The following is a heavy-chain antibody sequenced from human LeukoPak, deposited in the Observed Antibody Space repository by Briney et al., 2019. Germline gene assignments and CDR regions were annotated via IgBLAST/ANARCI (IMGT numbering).Heavy chain of an antibody. V-gene: IGHV4-34*01. CDR3: ARVLSRYCSSTSCYTDAFDI. CDR2: INHSGST. Sequence: SETLSLTCAVYGGSFSGYYWSWIRQPPGKGLEWIGEINHSGSTNYNPSLKSRVTISVDTYKNQFSLKLSSVPAADRAVYYCARVLSRYCSSTSCYTDAFDIWGQGTMVTVSS. D-gene: IGHD2-2*02. J-gene: IGHJ3*02. CDR1: GGSFSGYY.